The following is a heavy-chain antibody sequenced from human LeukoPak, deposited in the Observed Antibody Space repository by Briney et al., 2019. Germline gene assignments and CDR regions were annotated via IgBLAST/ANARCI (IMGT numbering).Heavy chain of an antibody. D-gene: IGHD6-19*01. Sequence: GGSLRLSCAAPGFTFSSYEMNWVRQAPGKGLEWVSYISTTGSSIYYADSVKGRFTISRDNVKNLLYLQMNSLRAEDTAVYYCARVQRGIAVALDYWGQGTLVTVSS. J-gene: IGHJ4*02. CDR2: ISTTGSSI. V-gene: IGHV3-48*03. CDR1: GFTFSSYE. CDR3: ARVQRGIAVALDY.